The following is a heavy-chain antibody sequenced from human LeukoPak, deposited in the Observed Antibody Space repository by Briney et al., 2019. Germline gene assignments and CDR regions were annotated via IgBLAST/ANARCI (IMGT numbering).Heavy chain of an antibody. CDR2: ISAYNGNT. Sequence: GASVNDTRKASGYTFTGYGISWVRQAPGQGLEWMGWISAYNGNTNYAQKLQGRVTMTTDTSTSTAYMELRSLRSDDTAVYYCARGDCSSISCPEEDWFDPWGQGTLVTVSS. D-gene: IGHD2-2*01. CDR1: GYTFTGYG. V-gene: IGHV1-18*01. J-gene: IGHJ5*02. CDR3: ARGDCSSISCPEEDWFDP.